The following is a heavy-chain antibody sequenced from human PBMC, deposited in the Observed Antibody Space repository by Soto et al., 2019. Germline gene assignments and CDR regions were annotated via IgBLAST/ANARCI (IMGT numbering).Heavy chain of an antibody. J-gene: IGHJ6*02. V-gene: IGHV3-30*18. CDR3: AKDRSTYDGMDV. CDR2: ISYDGSNK. CDR1: GFTFSSYG. D-gene: IGHD1-26*01. Sequence: QVQLVESGGGVVQPGRSLRLSCAASGFTFSSYGMHWVRQAPGKGLEWVAVISYDGSNKYYADSVQGRFTISRDNSKNTLYRQMNSLRAEDTAGYYCAKDRSTYDGMDVWGQGTTVTVSS.